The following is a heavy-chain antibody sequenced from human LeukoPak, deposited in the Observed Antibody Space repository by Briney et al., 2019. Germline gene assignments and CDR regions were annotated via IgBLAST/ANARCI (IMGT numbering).Heavy chain of an antibody. CDR2: INHSGST. CDR3: ARGGAHYDSSGTFDY. CDR1: GGSFSGYY. D-gene: IGHD3-22*01. V-gene: IGHV4-34*01. Sequence: SETLSLTCAVYGGSFSGYYWSWIRQPPGKGLEWIGEINHSGSTNYNPSLKSRVTISVDKSKNPFSLKLSSVTAADTAVYYCARGGAHYDSSGTFDYWGQGTLVTVSS. J-gene: IGHJ4*02.